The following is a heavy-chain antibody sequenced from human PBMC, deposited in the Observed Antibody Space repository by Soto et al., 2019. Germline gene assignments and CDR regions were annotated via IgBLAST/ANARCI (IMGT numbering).Heavy chain of an antibody. Sequence: ETVSLTCAVSGGSISSSNWWSWVRQPPGKGLEWIGEIYHSGSTNYNPSLKSRVTISVDKSKNQFSLKLSSVTAADTAVYYCARKYNWNYIGGWFDPWGQGTLVTVSS. CDR3: ARKYNWNYIGGWFDP. CDR1: GGSISSSNW. D-gene: IGHD1-7*01. J-gene: IGHJ5*02. V-gene: IGHV4-4*02. CDR2: IYHSGST.